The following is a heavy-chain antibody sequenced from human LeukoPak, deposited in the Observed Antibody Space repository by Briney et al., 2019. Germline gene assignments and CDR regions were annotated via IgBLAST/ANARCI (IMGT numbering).Heavy chain of an antibody. CDR3: ARAEQNYYYDSSGYYCY. D-gene: IGHD3-22*01. CDR1: GGTFSSYA. J-gene: IGHJ4*02. CDR2: IIPIFGTA. Sequence: ASVKVSCKASGGTFSSYAISWVRQAPGQGLEWMGRIIPIFGTANYAQKFQGRVTITTDESTSTAYMELSSLRSEDTAVYYCARAEQNYYYDSSGYYCYWGQGTLVTVSS. V-gene: IGHV1-69*05.